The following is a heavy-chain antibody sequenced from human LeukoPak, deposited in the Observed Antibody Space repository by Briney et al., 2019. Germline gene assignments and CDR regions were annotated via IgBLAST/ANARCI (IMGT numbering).Heavy chain of an antibody. J-gene: IGHJ6*04. V-gene: IGHV3-48*03. CDR1: GVSFSSYE. CDR3: AELGITMIGGV. Sequence: GGSLRLSCAASGVSFSSYEMNWVRQAPGKGLEWISYMSSTGTSRYYADSVKGRFTISRDNAKNSLYLQMNSLRAEDTAVYYCAELGITMIGGVWGKGTTVTISS. CDR2: MSSTGTSR. D-gene: IGHD3-10*02.